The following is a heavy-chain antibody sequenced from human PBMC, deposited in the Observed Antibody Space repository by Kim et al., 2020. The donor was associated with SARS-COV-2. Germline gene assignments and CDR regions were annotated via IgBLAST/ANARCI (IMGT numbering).Heavy chain of an antibody. CDR2: ISYDGTYT. Sequence: GGSLRLSCAVSGFTFSSYGMHWVRQAPGKGLEWVAVISYDGTYTYYADSVKGRFTISRDNSKNTLWLQMNSLRGDDTAVYYCARGPYRDISWYASLFDYWGQGTLVTVSS. CDR3: ARGPYRDISWYASLFDY. CDR1: GFTFSSYG. J-gene: IGHJ4*02. D-gene: IGHD6-13*01. V-gene: IGHV3-30*03.